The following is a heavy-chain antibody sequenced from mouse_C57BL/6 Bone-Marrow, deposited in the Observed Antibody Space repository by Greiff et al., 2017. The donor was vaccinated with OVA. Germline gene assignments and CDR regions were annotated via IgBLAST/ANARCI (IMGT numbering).Heavy chain of an antibody. V-gene: IGHV1-19*01. CDR1: GYTFTDYY. J-gene: IGHJ1*03. CDR2: INPYNGGT. Sequence: DVQLQESGPVLVKPGASVKMSCKASGYTFTDYYMNWVKQSHGKSLEWIGVINPYNGGTSYNQKFKGKATLTVDKSSSTAYMELNSLTSEDAAVYYCARWYYGSSYGYFDVWGTGTTVTVSS. CDR3: ARWYYGSSYGYFDV. D-gene: IGHD1-1*01.